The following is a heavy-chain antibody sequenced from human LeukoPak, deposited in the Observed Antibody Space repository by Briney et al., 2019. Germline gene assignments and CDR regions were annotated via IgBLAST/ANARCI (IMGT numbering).Heavy chain of an antibody. J-gene: IGHJ4*02. Sequence: GGSLRLSCAASGFTFSSYGMHWVRQAPGKGLEWVAVISYDGSNKYYADSVKGRFTISRDNSKNTLYLQMNSLRAEDTAVYYCARESPGDREYYFDYWGQGTLVTVSS. CDR3: ARESPGDREYYFDY. V-gene: IGHV3-30*03. CDR1: GFTFSSYG. CDR2: ISYDGSNK. D-gene: IGHD3-10*01.